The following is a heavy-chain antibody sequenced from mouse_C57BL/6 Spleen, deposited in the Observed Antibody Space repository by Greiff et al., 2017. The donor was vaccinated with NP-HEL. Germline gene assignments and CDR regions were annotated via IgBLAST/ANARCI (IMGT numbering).Heavy chain of an antibody. CDR3: TRGDGSSLSAY. CDR1: GYTFTSYW. Sequence: QVQLQQPGAELVKPGASVKVSCKASGYTFTSYWMHWVKQRPGQGLEWIGRIHPSDSDTNYNQKFKGKATLTVDKSSSTAYMELRSLTSEDSAVYYCTRGDGSSLSAYWGQGTLVTVSA. J-gene: IGHJ3*01. V-gene: IGHV1-74*01. D-gene: IGHD1-1*01. CDR2: IHPSDSDT.